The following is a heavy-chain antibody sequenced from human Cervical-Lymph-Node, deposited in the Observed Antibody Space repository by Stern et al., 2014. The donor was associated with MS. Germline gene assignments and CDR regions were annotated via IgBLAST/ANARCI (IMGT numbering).Heavy chain of an antibody. CDR2: IIPIFGTA. J-gene: IGHJ4*02. V-gene: IGHV1-69*01. CDR1: GGTFNTNV. Sequence: VKLVESGAEVKKPGSSVKVSCKASGGTFNTNVISWVRQAPGQGLEWMGGIIPIFGTALYAQKFQGRVTITANESTRAVYMELSSLRSEDTAVYYCARAAYSTSSYNYWGQGTLVIVSS. CDR3: ARAAYSTSSYNY. D-gene: IGHD6-6*01.